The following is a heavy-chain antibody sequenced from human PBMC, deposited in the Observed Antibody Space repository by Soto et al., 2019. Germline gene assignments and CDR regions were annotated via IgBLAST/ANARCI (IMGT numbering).Heavy chain of an antibody. D-gene: IGHD6-25*01. CDR2: INPNSGGT. V-gene: IGHV1-2*04. J-gene: IGHJ5*02. CDR3: ARFLPSAAGGWFEP. Sequence: QVQLVQSGAEVKKPGASVKVSCKASGYTFTGYYMHWVRQAPGQGLEWMGWINPNSGGTNYAQKFQGWVTMTRATSISTAYMELSRLSSDDTAVYYCARFLPSAAGGWFEPWGQGTLVTVSS. CDR1: GYTFTGYY.